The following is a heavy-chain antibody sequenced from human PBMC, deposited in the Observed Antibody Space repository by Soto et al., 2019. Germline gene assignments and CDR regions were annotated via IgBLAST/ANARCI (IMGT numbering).Heavy chain of an antibody. Sequence: EVQLVESGGGLVQPGESLTLSCAASGFTFSSYWMHWVRQAPGKGLVWVSRINSDGSGTYHADSVKGRLTISRDNPKNTLYLQRNSLRVEDTAVYFCARGDGYRYAGHGYLGRHWGQGSLVTVSS. J-gene: IGHJ4*02. D-gene: IGHD5-18*01. CDR2: INSDGSGT. CDR3: ARGDGYRYAGHGYLGRH. V-gene: IGHV3-74*01. CDR1: GFTFSSYW.